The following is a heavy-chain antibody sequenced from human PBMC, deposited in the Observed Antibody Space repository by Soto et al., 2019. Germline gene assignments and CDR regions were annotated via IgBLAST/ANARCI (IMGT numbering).Heavy chain of an antibody. D-gene: IGHD5-12*01. CDR1: GFTFSNAW. CDR2: IKSKTDGGTT. Sequence: EVQLVESGGGLVKPGGSLRLSCAASGFTFSNAWMSWVRQAPGKGLEWVGRIKSKTDGGTTDYAAPVKGRFTISRDDSKNTLYLQMNSLKTEDTAVYYCTTHSGYELTSGSLQHWGQGTLVTVSS. CDR3: TTHSGYELTSGSLQH. V-gene: IGHV3-15*01. J-gene: IGHJ1*01.